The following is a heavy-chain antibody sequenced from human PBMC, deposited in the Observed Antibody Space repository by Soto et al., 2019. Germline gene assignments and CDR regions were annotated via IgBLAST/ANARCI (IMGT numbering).Heavy chain of an antibody. Sequence: EVQLLESGGGLIQPGGSLRLSCAASGFTFSSYGMSWVRQAPGKGLEWVSGISGSGGSTYYADSVKGRFTISRDNSKNTLYLQMNSLRGEDTAVYYCAARQSARGYASMDVWGQGTTVTVSS. D-gene: IGHD3-22*01. J-gene: IGHJ6*02. CDR3: AARQSARGYASMDV. CDR1: GFTFSSYG. V-gene: IGHV3-23*01. CDR2: ISGSGGST.